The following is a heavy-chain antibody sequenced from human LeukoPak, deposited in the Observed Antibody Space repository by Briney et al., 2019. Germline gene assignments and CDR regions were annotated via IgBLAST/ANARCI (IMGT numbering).Heavy chain of an antibody. J-gene: IGHJ4*02. CDR2: ININTGNP. V-gene: IGHV7-4-1*02. CDR1: GGTFSSYA. CDR3: AREFNSGTYYFDY. Sequence: ASVKVSCKASGGTFSSYAIYWVRQAPGQGLEWMGWININTGNPTYAQGFIGRFVFSLDASVSTAYLRIRGLKSEDTAVYYCAREFNSGTYYFDYWGQGTLVTVSS. D-gene: IGHD6-19*01.